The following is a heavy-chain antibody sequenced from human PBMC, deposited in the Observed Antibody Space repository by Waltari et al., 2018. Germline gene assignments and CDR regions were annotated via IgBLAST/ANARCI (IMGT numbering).Heavy chain of an antibody. V-gene: IGHV4-34*01. D-gene: IGHD1-26*01. CDR3: ARESVSGSYYDDY. Sequence: QVQLQQWGAGLLKPSETLSLTCAVYGGSFSGYYWSWIRQPPGKGLEWIGEINQSGSTNYNPSLKSRVTISVDTSKNQFSLKLSSVTAADTAVYYCARESVSGSYYDDYWGQGTLVTVSS. CDR1: GGSFSGYY. J-gene: IGHJ4*02. CDR2: INQSGST.